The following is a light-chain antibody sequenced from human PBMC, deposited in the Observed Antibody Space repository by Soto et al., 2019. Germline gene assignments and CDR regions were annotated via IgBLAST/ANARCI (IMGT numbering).Light chain of an antibody. Sequence: EIVLTQSPATLSLSPGERATLSCRASQSVSSYLAWYQQKPAQAPRLLIYDASNRATGIPARFSGSGSGTDITLTISSLKPEDFAVYYCQQRSNWPPRFTFGPGTKVDIK. J-gene: IGKJ3*01. V-gene: IGKV3-11*01. CDR1: QSVSSY. CDR2: DAS. CDR3: QQRSNWPPRFT.